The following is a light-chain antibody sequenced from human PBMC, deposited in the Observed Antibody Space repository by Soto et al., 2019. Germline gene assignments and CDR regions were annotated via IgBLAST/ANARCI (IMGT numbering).Light chain of an antibody. CDR1: QSGSGTY. CDR3: QQYGKSPLT. J-gene: IGKJ4*01. CDR2: GAS. V-gene: IGKV3-20*01. Sequence: EIVLTQSPGTLSLSPGERATLSCRASQSGSGTYLAWYQQKPGQAPRLLISGASRRATGIPDRFSGSGSGTDFTLTFSSLEPEDFAVYYCQQYGKSPLTFGGGTKVDI.